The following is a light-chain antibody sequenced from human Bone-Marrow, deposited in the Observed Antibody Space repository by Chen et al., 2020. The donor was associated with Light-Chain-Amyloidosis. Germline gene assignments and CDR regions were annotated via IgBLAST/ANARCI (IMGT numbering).Light chain of an antibody. CDR2: EVT. V-gene: IGLV2-14*01. CDR1: SSDVGGYNH. Sequence: QSSLTQHASVSGSPEPSITISCNGTSSDVGGYNHVSWYQQHPYKAPKLMIYEVTHRPSWVPDRFSGSKSYYTASLTISWLQTEDEADYFCSSYTITNTLVFGSGTRVTVL. J-gene: IGLJ1*01. CDR3: SSYTITNTLV.